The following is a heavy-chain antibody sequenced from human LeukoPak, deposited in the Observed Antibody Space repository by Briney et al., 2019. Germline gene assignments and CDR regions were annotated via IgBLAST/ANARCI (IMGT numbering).Heavy chain of an antibody. CDR2: ISGTGSRI. J-gene: IGHJ6*02. D-gene: IGHD3-9*01. Sequence: GGSLRLSCAASGFTFDNYAMKWVRQAPGKGLEWVSTISGTGSRIYYADSVKGRFIISRDNSKNTFYLQMNSLRAEDTALYRCAKDLDDILSGYWGMDVWGQGTTVTVSS. V-gene: IGHV3-23*01. CDR1: GFTFDNYA. CDR3: AKDLDDILSGYWGMDV.